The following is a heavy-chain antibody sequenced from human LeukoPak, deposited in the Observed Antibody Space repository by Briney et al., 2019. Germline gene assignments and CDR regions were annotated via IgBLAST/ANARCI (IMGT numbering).Heavy chain of an antibody. CDR3: ARLSSGWYSLDH. J-gene: IGHJ4*02. Sequence: PGGSLRLSCAGSRFLFRSYTMNWVGQAPGKGLEWVSSISSSGLYIYYAESMKGRFTISRDNARNSLYLQMNSLRAEDTAVYYCARLSSGWYSLDHWGQGTLVTVSS. CDR2: ISSSGLYI. CDR1: RFLFRSYT. V-gene: IGHV3-21*01. D-gene: IGHD6-19*01.